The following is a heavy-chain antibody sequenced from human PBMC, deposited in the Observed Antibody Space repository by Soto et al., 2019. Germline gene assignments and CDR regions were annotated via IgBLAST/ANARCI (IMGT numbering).Heavy chain of an antibody. CDR1: GYTFTGYY. J-gene: IGHJ4*02. V-gene: IGHV1-2*02. CDR2: INPNSGGT. Sequence: GASVKVSCKASGYTFTGYYMHWVRQAPGQGLEWMGWINPNSGGTNYAQKFQGRVTMTRDTSISTAYMGLSRLRSDDTAVYYCARDQVGTFSIVAKIQPGSTDYWGQGTLVTISS. D-gene: IGHD5-12*01. CDR3: ARDQVGTFSIVAKIQPGSTDY.